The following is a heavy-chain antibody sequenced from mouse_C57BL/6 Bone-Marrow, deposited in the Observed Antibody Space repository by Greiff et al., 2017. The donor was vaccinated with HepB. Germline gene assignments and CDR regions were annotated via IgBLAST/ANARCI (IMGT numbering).Heavy chain of an antibody. CDR2: IYPGDGDT. D-gene: IGHD1-1*01. CDR3: ARSHYYGSSSYWYFDV. J-gene: IGHJ1*03. V-gene: IGHV1-82*01. CDR1: GYAFSSSW. Sequence: VKLVESGPELVKPGASVKISCKASGYAFSSSWMNWVKQRPGKGLEWIGRIYPGDGDTNYNGKFKGKATLTADKSSSTAYMQISSLTSEDSAVYFCARSHYYGSSSYWYFDVWGTGTTVTVSS.